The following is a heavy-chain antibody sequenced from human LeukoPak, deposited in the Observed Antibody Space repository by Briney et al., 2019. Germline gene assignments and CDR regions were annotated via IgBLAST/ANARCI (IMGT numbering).Heavy chain of an antibody. V-gene: IGHV4-4*07. CDR1: GGSISNYY. Sequence: SETLSLTCTVSGGSISNYYWSWIRQPAGKGLEWIGRIYTSGSTNYNPSLKSRVTMSVDTSMNQFSLKLSSVTAADTAVYSCARASCTNGVCYTPYNWFDPWGQGTLVTVSS. J-gene: IGHJ5*02. D-gene: IGHD2-8*01. CDR2: IYTSGST. CDR3: ARASCTNGVCYTPYNWFDP.